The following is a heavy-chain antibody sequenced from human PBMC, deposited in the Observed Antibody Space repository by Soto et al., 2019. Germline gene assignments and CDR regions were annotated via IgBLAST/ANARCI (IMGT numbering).Heavy chain of an antibody. CDR3: ARKGYGGRWSLDY. CDR1: GFTFSSYG. J-gene: IGHJ4*02. CDR2: ISYDGNRK. Sequence: QVQLVESGGGVVQPGRSLRLSCAASGFTFSSYGMHWARQAPGEGLEWVAVISYDGNRKYYADSVKGRFTISRDFSKNTVDLKMNSLRVEDTAVYFCARKGYGGRWSLDYWGQGNLVTVSS. D-gene: IGHD2-15*01. V-gene: IGHV3-30*03.